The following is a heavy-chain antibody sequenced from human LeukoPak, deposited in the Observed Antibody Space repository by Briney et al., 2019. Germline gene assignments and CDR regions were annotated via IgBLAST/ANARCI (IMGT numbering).Heavy chain of an antibody. V-gene: IGHV3-21*01. CDR2: ISGSSNYI. CDR1: GFTFSSYT. Sequence: GVSLRLSCAASGFTFSSYTMNWVRQAPGKGLEWVSSISGSSNYIYYADSLKGRFTISRDNAKNSLYLQMNSLRAEDTAVYYCARVYYDSSGYYYIYYWGQGTLVTVSS. D-gene: IGHD3-22*01. CDR3: ARVYYDSSGYYYIYY. J-gene: IGHJ4*02.